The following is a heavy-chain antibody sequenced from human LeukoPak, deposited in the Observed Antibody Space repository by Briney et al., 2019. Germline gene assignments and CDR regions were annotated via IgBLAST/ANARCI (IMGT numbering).Heavy chain of an antibody. D-gene: IGHD6-19*01. CDR2: IAYDGSNK. CDR3: ARDLWGVAGHHYYYGMDV. Sequence: GGSLRLSCAASGFTFSSYAMDWVRQAPGKGLEWVAVIAYDGSNKYYADSVKGRLTISRDNSKNTLYLQMNSLRAEDTAVYSCARDLWGVAGHHYYYGMDVWGKGTTVTVSS. V-gene: IGHV3-30*04. J-gene: IGHJ6*04. CDR1: GFTFSSYA.